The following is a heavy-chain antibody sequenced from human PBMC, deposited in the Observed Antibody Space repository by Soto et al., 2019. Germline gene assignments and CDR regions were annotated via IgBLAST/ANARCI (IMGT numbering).Heavy chain of an antibody. D-gene: IGHD2-2*03. CDR1: GDSVSSNSAA. CDR2: TYYRSKWYN. Sequence: SQTLSLTCAISGDSVSSNSAAWNWIRQSPSRGLEWLGRTYYRSKWYNDYAVSVKSRITINPDTSKNQFSLQLNSVTPEDTAVYYCARDALGYCSSTSCVFYGMDVWGQGTTVTVS. V-gene: IGHV6-1*01. J-gene: IGHJ6*02. CDR3: ARDALGYCSSTSCVFYGMDV.